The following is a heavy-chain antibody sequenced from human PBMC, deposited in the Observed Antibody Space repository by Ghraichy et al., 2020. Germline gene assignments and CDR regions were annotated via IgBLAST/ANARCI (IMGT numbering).Heavy chain of an antibody. CDR3: ARGERRDGYNLRGTGDY. CDR2: ISSSGSTI. V-gene: IGHV3-48*03. Sequence: GGSLRLSCAASGFTFSSYEMNWVRQAPGKGLEWVSYISSSGSTIYYADSVKGRFTISRDNAKNSLYLQMNSLRAEDTAVYYCARGERRDGYNLRGTGDYWGQGTLVTVSS. J-gene: IGHJ4*02. D-gene: IGHD5-24*01. CDR1: GFTFSSYE.